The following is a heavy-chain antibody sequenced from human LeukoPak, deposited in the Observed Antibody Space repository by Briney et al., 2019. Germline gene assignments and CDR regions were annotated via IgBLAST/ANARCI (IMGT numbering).Heavy chain of an antibody. CDR2: IYHSGST. Sequence: SQTLSLTCTVSGGSISSGGYYWSWIRQPPGKGLEWIGYIYHSGSTYYNPSLKSRVTISVDRSKNQFSLKLSSVTAADTAVYYCARASVAAAGRGHDYWGQGTLVTVSS. J-gene: IGHJ4*02. V-gene: IGHV4-30-2*01. CDR1: GGSISSGGYY. CDR3: ARASVAAAGRGHDY. D-gene: IGHD6-13*01.